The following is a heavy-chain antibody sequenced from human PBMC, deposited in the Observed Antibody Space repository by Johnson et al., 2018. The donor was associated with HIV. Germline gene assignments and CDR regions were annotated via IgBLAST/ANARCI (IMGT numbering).Heavy chain of an antibody. CDR1: RYTFNSYD. CDR2: IRYDGSSK. Sequence: QVQLMESGGGEVQPGGSLRLSCAASRYTFNSYDMNWVRQAPGKGLEWVAFIRYDGSSKYYADSVTGRFSISRDNPMNTLYLQMNSRRAEDTASYYCARETGRAVADTALTTFDIWGQGTMVTVSS. D-gene: IGHD6-19*01. CDR3: ARETGRAVADTALTTFDI. V-gene: IGHV3-30*02. J-gene: IGHJ3*02.